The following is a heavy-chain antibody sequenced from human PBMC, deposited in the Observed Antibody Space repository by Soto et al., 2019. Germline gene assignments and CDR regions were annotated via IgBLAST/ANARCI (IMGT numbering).Heavy chain of an antibody. D-gene: IGHD2-15*01. CDR2: IYSGGST. Sequence: EVQLVESGGGLVQPGGSLRLSCAASGVTVSSNYMSWVRQAPGKGLEWVSVIYSGGSTYYAASVKGRLTISRDNSKNTMYLQMNHLRAEDTAVYYCARHGFNLGGGYFSYWGQGTMVTVSS. CDR3: ARHGFNLGGGYFSY. CDR1: GVTVSSNY. V-gene: IGHV3-66*04. J-gene: IGHJ4*02.